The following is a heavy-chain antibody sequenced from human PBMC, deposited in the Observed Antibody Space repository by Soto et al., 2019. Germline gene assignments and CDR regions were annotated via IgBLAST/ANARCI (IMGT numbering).Heavy chain of an antibody. V-gene: IGHV4-30-2*01. J-gene: IGHJ5*02. CDR1: GGSITIGGYC. CDR3: ARDQLEGNWFDP. CDR2: ICHSGNT. Sequence: SETLSLTCTVSGGSITIGGYCWSWIRQPPGQGLEWIGYICHSGNTYYNPSLKSRVTTSLDRSKNQFSLNLSSVTAADTAVYYCARDQLEGNWFDPWGQGTLVTSPQ. D-gene: IGHD1-1*01.